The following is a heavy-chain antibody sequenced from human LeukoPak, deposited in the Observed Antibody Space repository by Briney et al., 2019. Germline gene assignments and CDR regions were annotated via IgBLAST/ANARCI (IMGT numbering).Heavy chain of an antibody. Sequence: SETLSLTCAVYGGSFSGYYWSWIRQPPGKGLEWIGEINHSGSTNYNPSLKSRVTISVDTSKNQFSLKLSSVTAADTAVYYCARADYSRPLDYWGQGTLVTVPS. CDR3: ARADYSRPLDY. CDR1: GGSFSGYY. D-gene: IGHD6-13*01. J-gene: IGHJ4*02. V-gene: IGHV4-34*01. CDR2: INHSGST.